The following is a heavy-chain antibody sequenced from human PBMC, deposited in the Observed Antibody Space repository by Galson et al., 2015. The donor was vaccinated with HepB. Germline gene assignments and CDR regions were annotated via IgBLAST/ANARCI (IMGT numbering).Heavy chain of an antibody. Sequence: SVKVSCKASGYIFTDYNIHWVRQAPGQGLEWMGRINPNSGATNYAQKFQGRVTMTRDTPINTAHVELSRLTSDGTAVYFCAKDRYYVSGTKGMDVWGQGTTVTVSS. J-gene: IGHJ6*02. CDR1: GYIFTDYN. V-gene: IGHV1-2*06. D-gene: IGHD3-10*01. CDR2: INPNSGAT. CDR3: AKDRYYVSGTKGMDV.